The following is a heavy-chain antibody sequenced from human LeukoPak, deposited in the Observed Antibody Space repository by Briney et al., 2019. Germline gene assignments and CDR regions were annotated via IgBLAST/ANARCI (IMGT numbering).Heavy chain of an antibody. CDR1: GFTFSSYA. D-gene: IGHD3-22*01. Sequence: GGSLRLSCAASGFTFSSYAMSWVRQAPGKGVEWVSAISGSGGSTYYADSVKGRFTISRDNSKNTLYLQMNSLRAEDTAVYYCAKDFHSSGYYFEFWTFDYWGQGTLVTVSS. CDR2: ISGSGGST. J-gene: IGHJ4*02. V-gene: IGHV3-23*01. CDR3: AKDFHSSGYYFEFWTFDY.